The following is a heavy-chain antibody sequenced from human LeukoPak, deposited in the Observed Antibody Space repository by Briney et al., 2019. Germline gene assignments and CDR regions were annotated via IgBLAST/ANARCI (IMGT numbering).Heavy chain of an antibody. CDR2: IYYSGST. Sequence: SETLSLTCTVSGGSISSSSYYWGWIRQPPGKGLEWIGSIYYSGSTYYNPSLKSRVTISVDTSKNQFSLKLSSVTAADTAVYYCARASITIFGVGRGGFDPWGQGTLVTVSS. J-gene: IGHJ5*02. CDR1: GGSISSSSYY. CDR3: ARASITIFGVGRGGFDP. D-gene: IGHD3-3*01. V-gene: IGHV4-39*07.